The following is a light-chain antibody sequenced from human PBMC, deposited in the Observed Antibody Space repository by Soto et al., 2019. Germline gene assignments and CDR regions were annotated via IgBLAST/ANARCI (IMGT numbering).Light chain of an antibody. V-gene: IGKV3-15*01. Sequence: EIVITQSPATLSVSPGERATLSCRASQSVSINLALYQQKPGQAPRLLIYGASTRATAIPARFSGSGSGTEFTLTISSLQSEDFAVYYCQQYNNWPPYTFGQGTKVDIK. J-gene: IGKJ2*01. CDR1: QSVSIN. CDR3: QQYNNWPPYT. CDR2: GAS.